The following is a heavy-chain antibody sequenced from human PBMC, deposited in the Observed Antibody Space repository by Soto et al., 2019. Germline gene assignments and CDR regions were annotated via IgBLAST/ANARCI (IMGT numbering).Heavy chain of an antibody. CDR2: IRSKGYGGTT. CDR1: GFTFGDFG. J-gene: IGHJ6*02. CDR3: ASLTSWSQEYYYGMDV. V-gene: IGHV3-49*03. D-gene: IGHD2-2*01. Sequence: GGSLRLSCTGSGFTFGDFGMSWFRQAPGKGLEWLSFIRSKGYGGTTESATSVRGRFITSRDDSKSIAYLQMNSLKTEDTAVYYCASLTSWSQEYYYGMDVWGQGTTVTVSS.